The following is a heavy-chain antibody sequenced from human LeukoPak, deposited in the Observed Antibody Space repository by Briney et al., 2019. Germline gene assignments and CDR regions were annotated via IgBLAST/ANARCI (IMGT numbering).Heavy chain of an antibody. J-gene: IGHJ4*02. D-gene: IGHD4-17*01. Sequence: GGSLRLSREVSGFTFSNYDMTWVRQAPGKGLEWVAGISDKGATTHYAESLQGRFTVSRDNSRNTLYLQMNSLRVDDTAVYYCANAGGGTTVTPFDYWGQGTLVTVSS. V-gene: IGHV3-23*01. CDR1: GFTFSNYD. CDR3: ANAGGGTTVTPFDY. CDR2: ISDKGATT.